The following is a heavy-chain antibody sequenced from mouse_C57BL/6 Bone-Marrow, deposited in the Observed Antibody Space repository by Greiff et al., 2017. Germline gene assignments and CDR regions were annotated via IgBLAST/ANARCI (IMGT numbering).Heavy chain of an antibody. CDR3: AIYYDGRTDYYAMDY. V-gene: IGHV14-2*01. D-gene: IGHD1-1*01. CDR2: IDPEDGET. Sequence: VQLQQSGAELVKPGASVKLSCTASGFNIKDYYMHWVKQRTEQGLEWIGRIDPEDGETKYAPKFQGKATITADTSSNTAYLQLSSLTSEDTAVYYCAIYYDGRTDYYAMDYWGQGTSVTVSS. CDR1: GFNIKDYY. J-gene: IGHJ4*01.